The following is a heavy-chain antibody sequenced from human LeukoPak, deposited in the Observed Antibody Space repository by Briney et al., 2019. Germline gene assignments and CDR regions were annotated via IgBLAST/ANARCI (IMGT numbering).Heavy chain of an antibody. CDR3: AKGGSSWYDDY. V-gene: IGHV3-23*01. J-gene: IGHJ4*02. Sequence: GGSLRLSCAASGFTFSSYAMSWVRQAPGKGLEWVSTISGTGGSTYYADSVKGRFTVSRDNSKNTLYLQMNSLRAEDTAVYYCAKGGSSWYDDYWGQGTLVTVSS. CDR1: GFTFSSYA. D-gene: IGHD6-13*01. CDR2: ISGTGGST.